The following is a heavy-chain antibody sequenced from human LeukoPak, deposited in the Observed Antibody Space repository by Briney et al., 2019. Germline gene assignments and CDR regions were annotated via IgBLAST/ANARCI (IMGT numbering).Heavy chain of an antibody. CDR1: GFTFSRYW. D-gene: IGHD4-11*01. CDR3: ARGRLGYSDC. CDR2: INSDGSST. V-gene: IGHV3-74*01. J-gene: IGHJ4*02. Sequence: GGSLRLSWAASGFTFSRYWMHWVRQAPGEGVLWVSRINSDGSSTYYADSVKGRFTTSRDNAENTLYLQMNSLGAEDPPVYYSARGRLGYSDCWRQGPLVTVSS.